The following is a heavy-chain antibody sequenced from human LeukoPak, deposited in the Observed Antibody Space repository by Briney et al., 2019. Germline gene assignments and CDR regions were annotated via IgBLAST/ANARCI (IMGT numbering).Heavy chain of an antibody. Sequence: GGSLRLSCAAPGFIFSGFAMHWVRQAPGKGLDWVAVISNDGDKKYYADSVKGRVTISRDNSKNTLYLDLNSLRIEDTSVFYCARSAGGGKPIDYWGQGTLVTVSS. CDR2: ISNDGDKK. D-gene: IGHD1-14*01. CDR1: GFIFSGFA. CDR3: ARSAGGGKPIDY. J-gene: IGHJ4*02. V-gene: IGHV3-30*03.